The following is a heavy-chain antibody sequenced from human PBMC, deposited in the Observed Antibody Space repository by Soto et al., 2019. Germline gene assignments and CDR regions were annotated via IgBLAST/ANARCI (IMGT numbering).Heavy chain of an antibody. Sequence: NPSETLSLTCTVSGGSISSGGYYWSWIRQHPGKGLEWIGYIYYSGSTYYNPSLKSRVTISVDTSKNQFSLKLSSVTAADTAVYYCARGPYSSSWSYYFDYWGQGTLVTVSS. CDR1: GGSISSGGYY. V-gene: IGHV4-31*03. CDR2: IYYSGST. J-gene: IGHJ4*02. CDR3: ARGPYSSSWSYYFDY. D-gene: IGHD6-13*01.